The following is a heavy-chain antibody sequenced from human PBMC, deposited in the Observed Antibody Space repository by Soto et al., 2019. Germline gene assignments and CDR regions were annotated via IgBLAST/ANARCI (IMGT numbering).Heavy chain of an antibody. D-gene: IGHD3-9*01. CDR2: IYYSGST. V-gene: IGHV4-39*07. CDR3: ARDHFDILTGYRFFDY. Sequence: SETLSLTCTVSGGSVSSSSFLWGWIRQSPGKELEWIGSIYYSGSTYYNPSLKSRVTISVDTSKNQFSLKLSSVTAADTAVYYCARDHFDILTGYRFFDYWGQGTLVTVSS. CDR1: GGSVSSSSFL. J-gene: IGHJ4*02.